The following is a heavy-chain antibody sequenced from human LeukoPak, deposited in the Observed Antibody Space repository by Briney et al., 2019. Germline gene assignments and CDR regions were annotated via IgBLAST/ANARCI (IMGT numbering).Heavy chain of an antibody. CDR1: GFTFSTYA. D-gene: IGHD3-3*01. CDR2: ISGDGGIT. V-gene: IGHV3-23*01. Sequence: GSLRLSCAGSGFTFSTYAMNWVRQAPGKGLEWVSAISGDGGITYYADSAKGRFTISRDNSKDTLFLQMNSLRVEDTAVYYCAGAYYDSWSGYYTNYYYYMGVWAKGTPVTVSS. J-gene: IGHJ6*03. CDR3: AGAYYDSWSGYYTNYYYYMGV.